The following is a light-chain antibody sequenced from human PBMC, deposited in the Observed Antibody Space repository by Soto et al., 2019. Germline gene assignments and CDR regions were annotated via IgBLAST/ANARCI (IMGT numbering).Light chain of an antibody. CDR3: HQFGSSPLDT. V-gene: IGKV3-20*01. CDR1: QTISSSF. CDR2: RAS. Sequence: EIVLTQSPGTLSLSPGERATLSCRASQTISSSFLAWYQQKPGQAPRLLIYRASRRAPGIPDWFSGSGSWTDFTLTISRLEPKDFAGYYCHQFGSSPLDTFGPGTKVEIK. J-gene: IGKJ3*01.